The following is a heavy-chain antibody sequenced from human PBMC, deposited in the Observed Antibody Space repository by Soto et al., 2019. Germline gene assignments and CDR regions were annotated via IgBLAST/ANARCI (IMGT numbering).Heavy chain of an antibody. CDR3: AIERVGVTSIHVFDI. CDR1: GFTFSIYS. J-gene: IGHJ3*02. Sequence: EVQLVESGGGLVQPGGSLRRTCAASGFTFSIYSMNWVRQAPGKGLEWVSDILHGSSHIFYADSVKGRFTISRDNAKNSIYLQLHSLRAEATAVYECAIERVGVTSIHVFDIWGQGTMGTVSS. D-gene: IGHD1-26*01. CDR2: ILHGSSHI. V-gene: IGHV3-48*01.